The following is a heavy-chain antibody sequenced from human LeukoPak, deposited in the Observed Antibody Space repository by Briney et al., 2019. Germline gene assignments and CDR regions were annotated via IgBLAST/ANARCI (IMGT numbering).Heavy chain of an antibody. CDR1: GGSISSSSYY. CDR2: IYYSGST. CDR3: ARQSSIAAVDNWFDP. Sequence: SETLSLTCTVSGGSISSSSYYWGWIRQPPGKGLEWIGSIYYSGSTYYNPSLKSRVTISVDTSKNQFSLKLSSVTAADTAVCYCARQSSIAAVDNWFDPWGQGTLVTVSS. D-gene: IGHD6-13*01. J-gene: IGHJ5*02. V-gene: IGHV4-39*01.